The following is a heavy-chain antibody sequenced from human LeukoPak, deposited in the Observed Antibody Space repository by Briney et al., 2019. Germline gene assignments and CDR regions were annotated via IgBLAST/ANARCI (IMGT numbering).Heavy chain of an antibody. Sequence: GGSLRLSCAASGFTFSSYWMSWVRQAPGKGLEWVASIKQDGSEKYYVDSVKGRFTISRDNAKNSLYLQMNSLTAEDTAVYYCARDKTTVPTGWFDPWGQGTLVTVSS. V-gene: IGHV3-7*01. J-gene: IGHJ5*02. CDR3: ARDKTTVPTGWFDP. CDR1: GFTFSSYW. CDR2: IKQDGSEK. D-gene: IGHD4-17*01.